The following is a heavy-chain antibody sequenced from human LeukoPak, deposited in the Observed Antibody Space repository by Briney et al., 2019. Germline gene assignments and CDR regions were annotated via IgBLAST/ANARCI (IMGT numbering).Heavy chain of an antibody. CDR3: ASEHSGSYYFDY. Sequence: SETLSLTCTVSGGSISSGSYYWRWIRQPAGKGLEWIGRIYTSGSTNYNPSLKSRVTISVDTSKNQFSLKLNSVTDADTAVYYCASEHSGSYYFDYWGQGTLVTVSS. J-gene: IGHJ4*02. D-gene: IGHD6-19*01. V-gene: IGHV4-61*02. CDR1: GGSISSGSYY. CDR2: IYTSGST.